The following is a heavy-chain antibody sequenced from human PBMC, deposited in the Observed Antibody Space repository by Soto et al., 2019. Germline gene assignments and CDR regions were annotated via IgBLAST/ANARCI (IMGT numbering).Heavy chain of an antibody. J-gene: IGHJ4*02. CDR1: GFSLSTSGVG. D-gene: IGHD5-12*01. CDR2: IYWNDDK. CDR3: AHSRGGWLQLDFDY. Sequence: ESGPTLVNPTQTLTLACTFSGFSLSTSGVGVGWIRQPPGKALEWLALIYWNDDKRYSPSLKSRLTITKDTSKNQVVLTMTNMDPVDTATYYCAHSRGGWLQLDFDYWGQGTLVTVSS. V-gene: IGHV2-5*01.